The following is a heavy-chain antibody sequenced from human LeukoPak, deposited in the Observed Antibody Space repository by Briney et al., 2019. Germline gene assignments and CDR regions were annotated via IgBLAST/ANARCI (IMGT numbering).Heavy chain of an antibody. CDR2: IYYSGST. Sequence: SETLSLTCTVSGGSISSGDYYWSWIRQPPGKGLEWIGYIYYSGSTYYNPSLKSRVTISVDTSKNQFSLKLSSVTAADTAVYYCAREGRWFGELIDYWGQGTLVTVSS. V-gene: IGHV4-30-4*02. D-gene: IGHD3-10*01. CDR1: GGSISSGDYY. CDR3: AREGRWFGELIDY. J-gene: IGHJ4*02.